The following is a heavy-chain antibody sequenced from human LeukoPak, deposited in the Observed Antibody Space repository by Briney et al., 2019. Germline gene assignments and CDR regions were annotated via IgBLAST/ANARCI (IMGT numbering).Heavy chain of an antibody. CDR3: ARDRVVRGPTEFGYFDY. CDR2: ISSSSSYI. CDR1: GFTFSSYS. V-gene: IGHV3-21*01. Sequence: GGSLRLSCAASGFTFSSYSMNRVRQAPGKGLEWVSSISSSSSYIYYADSVKGRFTISRDNAKNSLYLQMNSLRAEDTAVYYCARDRVVRGPTEFGYFDYWGQGTLVTVSS. D-gene: IGHD3-10*01. J-gene: IGHJ4*02.